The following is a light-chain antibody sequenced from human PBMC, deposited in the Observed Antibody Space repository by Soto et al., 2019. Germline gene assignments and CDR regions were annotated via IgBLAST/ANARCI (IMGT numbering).Light chain of an antibody. CDR3: QQYGNSPWT. V-gene: IGKV3-20*01. CDR2: GAS. Sequence: EVVLTQSAGTLALSRGERATLSCRASQSVSSSYLAWYQHRPGQAPRLLIFGASSRATGIPDRFSGTGSGTDFTLTISRLEPEDFAVYYCQQYGNSPWTFGQGTKVDIK. CDR1: QSVSSSY. J-gene: IGKJ1*01.